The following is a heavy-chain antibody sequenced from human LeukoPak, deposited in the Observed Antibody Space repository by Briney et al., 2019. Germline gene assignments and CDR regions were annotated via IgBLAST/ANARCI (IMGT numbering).Heavy chain of an antibody. Sequence: QAGGSLRLSCAASGFTVSSNYMSWVRQAPGKGLEWVSVIYSGGSTYYADSVKGRFTISRDNSKNTLYLQMNSLRAEDTAVYYCARSLLPNYGGNSWGQGTLVTVSS. V-gene: IGHV3-53*01. CDR1: GFTVSSNY. J-gene: IGHJ4*02. D-gene: IGHD4-23*01. CDR2: IYSGGST. CDR3: ARSLLPNYGGNS.